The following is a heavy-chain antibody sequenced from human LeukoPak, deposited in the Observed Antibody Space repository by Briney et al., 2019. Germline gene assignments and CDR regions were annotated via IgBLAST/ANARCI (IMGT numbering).Heavy chain of an antibody. CDR3: ATDLNYGGNELRDY. J-gene: IGHJ4*02. CDR1: GYTLTELF. D-gene: IGHD4-23*01. Sequence: ASVKVSCKVSGYTLTELFMHWVRQAPGKGLEWMGGFDPEDGETIYAQKFQGRVTMTEDTSTDTAYMELSSLRSEDTAVYYCATDLNYGGNELRDYWGQGTLVTVSS. CDR2: FDPEDGET. V-gene: IGHV1-24*01.